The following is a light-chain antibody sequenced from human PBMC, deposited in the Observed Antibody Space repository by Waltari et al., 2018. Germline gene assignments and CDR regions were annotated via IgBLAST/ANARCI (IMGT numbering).Light chain of an antibody. Sequence: DVVMTQSPLFLPVTPGESASISCRSSQTLLNSNGYNYLDWFLQKPGQSPQLLIYSGSNRASGVPDRFSGSGSGTDFTLKISRVEAEDVGIYYCMQALQSPLTFGGGTKVEIK. V-gene: IGKV2-28*01. J-gene: IGKJ4*01. CDR1: QTLLNSNGYNY. CDR3: MQALQSPLT. CDR2: SGS.